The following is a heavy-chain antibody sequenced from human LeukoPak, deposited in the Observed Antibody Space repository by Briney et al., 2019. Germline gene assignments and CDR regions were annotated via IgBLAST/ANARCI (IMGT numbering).Heavy chain of an antibody. D-gene: IGHD3-22*01. J-gene: IGHJ4*02. CDR1: GYTFSSNG. Sequence: ASVKVSCKASGYTFSSNGISWVRQAPGQGLEWMGWISAYNGNTNYAQKFQGRVTMTTDTSTSTAYMELRSLRSDDTAVYYCARVIHPNYYYDSSGYLDYWGQGTLVTVSS. V-gene: IGHV1-18*01. CDR3: ARVIHPNYYYDSSGYLDY. CDR2: ISAYNGNT.